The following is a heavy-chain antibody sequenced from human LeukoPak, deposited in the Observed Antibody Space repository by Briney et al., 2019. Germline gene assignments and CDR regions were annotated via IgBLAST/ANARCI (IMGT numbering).Heavy chain of an antibody. CDR1: GVTFSSYA. Sequence: ASVKVSCKASGVTFSSYAISWVRQAPGQGLEWMGGIIPIFGTANYAQKFQGRVTITADESTSTAYMELSSLRSEDTAVYYCARGRVRSITSWNMGGSGWFDPWGQGTLVTVSS. D-gene: IGHD2-2*01. CDR2: IIPIFGTA. J-gene: IGHJ5*02. V-gene: IGHV1-69*13. CDR3: ARGRVRSITSWNMGGSGWFDP.